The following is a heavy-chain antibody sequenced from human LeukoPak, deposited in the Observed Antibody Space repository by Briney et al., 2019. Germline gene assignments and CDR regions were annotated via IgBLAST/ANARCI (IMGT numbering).Heavy chain of an antibody. J-gene: IGHJ6*03. CDR1: GGSISSYY. V-gene: IGHV4-4*09. CDR2: SIPVGAP. CDR3: ARGLPYYYYYYMDV. D-gene: IGHD5/OR15-5a*01. Sequence: SETLSLTCTVSGGSISSYYWSWIRQPQGRDWSGLGTSIPVGAPTTTPPLKSRVTISVDTSKNQFSLKLSSVTATDTAVYYCARGLPYYYYYYMDVWGKGTTVTVSS.